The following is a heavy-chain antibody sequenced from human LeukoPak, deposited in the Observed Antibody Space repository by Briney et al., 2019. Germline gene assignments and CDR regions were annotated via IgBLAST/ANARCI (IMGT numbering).Heavy chain of an antibody. Sequence: GGSLRLFCAASGFTFSSYGMHWVRQAPGKGLEWVAVISYDGSNKYYADSVKGRFTISRDNSKNTLYLQMNSLRAEDTAVYYCARAYYYYGMDVWGKGTTVTVSS. CDR1: GFTFSSYG. J-gene: IGHJ6*04. V-gene: IGHV3-30*03. CDR3: ARAYYYYGMDV. CDR2: ISYDGSNK.